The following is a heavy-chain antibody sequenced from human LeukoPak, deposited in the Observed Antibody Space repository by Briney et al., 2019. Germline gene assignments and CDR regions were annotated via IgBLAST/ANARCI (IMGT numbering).Heavy chain of an antibody. J-gene: IGHJ4*02. V-gene: IGHV4-38-2*01. Sequence: SETLSLTCAVSGYSISSGYYWGWIRQPPGKGLEWIGSIYHSGSTYYNPSLKSRVTISADTSKNQFSLKLSSVTAADTAVYYCARRVGATSPRFDYWGQGTLVTVSS. D-gene: IGHD1-26*01. CDR2: IYHSGST. CDR3: ARRVGATSPRFDY. CDR1: GYSISSGYY.